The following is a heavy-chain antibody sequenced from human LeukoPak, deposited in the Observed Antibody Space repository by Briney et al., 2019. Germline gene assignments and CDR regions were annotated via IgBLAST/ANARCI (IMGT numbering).Heavy chain of an antibody. CDR1: GYSFSNYW. Sequence: RGASLKISCEGSGYSFSNYWIGWVRQMPGKGLEWMGIIYPGDYETRYSPSFQGLVTISVDKSISTAYLQWSSLKASDTAMYYCAILPGYCGNDCSFDHWGQGTLVTVSS. CDR2: IYPGDYET. J-gene: IGHJ4*02. CDR3: AILPGYCGNDCSFDH. D-gene: IGHD2-21*02. V-gene: IGHV5-51*01.